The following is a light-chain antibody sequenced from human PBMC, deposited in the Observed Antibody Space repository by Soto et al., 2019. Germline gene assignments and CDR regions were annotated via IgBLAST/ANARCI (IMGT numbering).Light chain of an antibody. J-gene: IGLJ2*01. V-gene: IGLV2-8*01. CDR3: SASAGSSTL. Sequence: QSALTQPPSASGSPGQSVTISCTGTSSDVGASDYVSWYQQHPGKAPRLMIYEVTKRPSGVPDRFSGSKSGNTASLNVSGLQAEDEADYYCSASAGSSTLFGGGTTLTVL. CDR2: EVT. CDR1: SSDVGASDY.